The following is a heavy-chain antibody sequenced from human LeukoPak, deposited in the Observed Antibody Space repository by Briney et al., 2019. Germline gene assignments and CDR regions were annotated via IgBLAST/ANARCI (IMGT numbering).Heavy chain of an antibody. CDR2: IKSKTDGGTT. CDR1: GFTFSNAW. CDR3: TTASKTPNNYYYYGMDV. Sequence: GGSLRLSCAASGFTFSNAWMSWVRQAPGKGLGWVCRIKSKTDGGTTDYAAPVKGGFTISRDDSKTTLYLQMNSLKTEDTAVYYCTTASKTPNNYYYYGMDVWGQGTTVTVSS. V-gene: IGHV3-15*01. J-gene: IGHJ6*02. D-gene: IGHD1/OR15-1a*01.